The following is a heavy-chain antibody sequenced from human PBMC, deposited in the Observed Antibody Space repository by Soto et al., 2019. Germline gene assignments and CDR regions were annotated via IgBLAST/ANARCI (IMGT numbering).Heavy chain of an antibody. CDR2: IYHSGST. D-gene: IGHD5-12*01. CDR1: GGSISSGGYS. Sequence: QLQLQESGSGLVKPSQTLSLTCAVSGGSISSGGYSWSWIRQPPGKGLEWIGYIYHSGSTYYNSSLKSRFTISVDRSKNQLSLKLSAGTAADTSVYYCAAEVGLPRYFWGHGTLVTVSS. CDR3: AAEVGLPRYF. V-gene: IGHV4-30-2*01. J-gene: IGHJ4*01.